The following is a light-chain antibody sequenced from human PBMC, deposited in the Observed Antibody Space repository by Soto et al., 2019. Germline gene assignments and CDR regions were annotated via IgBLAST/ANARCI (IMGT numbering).Light chain of an antibody. CDR2: GAS. CDR1: QSVSSSY. CDR3: QQYTSSTWT. J-gene: IGKJ1*01. V-gene: IGKV3-20*01. Sequence: ELVLTQSPGTLSLSPGERATLSCRASQSVSSSYLAWYQQKPGQAPRLLIYGASSRATGIPDRFSGSGSGTDFTLTISRLEPEDFAVYYCQQYTSSTWTFGQGTKVEIK.